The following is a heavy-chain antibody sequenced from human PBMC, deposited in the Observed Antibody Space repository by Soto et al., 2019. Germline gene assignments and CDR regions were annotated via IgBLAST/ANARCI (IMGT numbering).Heavy chain of an antibody. J-gene: IGHJ6*02. CDR1: GGAFSSGDYD. CDR2: IYYSGST. D-gene: IGHD3-10*01. Sequence: PSETLSLTFPVSGGAFSSGDYDGSWSRQPPGKGLEWIGYIYYSGSTYYNPSLKSRVTISADTSKNQFSLKLSSVTAADTAVYYCARVNMVRGVLHYYYGMDVWGQGTTVT. V-gene: IGHV4-30-4*01. CDR3: ARVNMVRGVLHYYYGMDV.